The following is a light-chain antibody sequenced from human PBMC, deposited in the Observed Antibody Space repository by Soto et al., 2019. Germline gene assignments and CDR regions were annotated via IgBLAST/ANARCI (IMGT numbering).Light chain of an antibody. Sequence: QSAVTHPISVSGSPGQSITISCTGNSNDVGGYDFVSWYQHHPGTPPKLIIYEVTHRPSGVSHRFSGSKSASTASLTISGLEVEDEADYFCGSYSSTTTREVFGTGTKVTVL. V-gene: IGLV2-14*01. CDR1: SNDVGGYDF. J-gene: IGLJ1*01. CDR2: EVT. CDR3: GSYSSTTTREV.